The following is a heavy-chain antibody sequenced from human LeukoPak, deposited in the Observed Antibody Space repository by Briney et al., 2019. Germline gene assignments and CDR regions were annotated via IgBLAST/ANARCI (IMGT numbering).Heavy chain of an antibody. V-gene: IGHV3-7*01. Sequence: GGSLRLSCAASGFTFNYYWMSWLRQAPGKGLEWVANIKQDGSEKYYVDSVKGRFTISRDNAKNSVYPQMNSLRVEDTALYYCARGYVSLDYWGQGNLVTVSS. CDR2: IKQDGSEK. CDR1: GFTFNYYW. CDR3: ARGYVSLDY. D-gene: IGHD3-16*01. J-gene: IGHJ4*02.